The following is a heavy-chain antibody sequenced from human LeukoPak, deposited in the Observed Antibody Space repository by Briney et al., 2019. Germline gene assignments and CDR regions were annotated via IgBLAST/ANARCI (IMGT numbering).Heavy chain of an antibody. CDR3: ARVWVTLSEYYYYYYGMDV. CDR2: IIPIFGAA. D-gene: IGHD2-21*02. Sequence: SVKVSCKASGGTFSSYAISWVRQAPGQGLEWMGGIIPIFGAANYAQKFQGRVTITADESTSTAYMELSSLRSEDTAVYYCARVWVTLSEYYYYYYGMDVWGQGTTVTVSS. CDR1: GGTFSSYA. J-gene: IGHJ6*02. V-gene: IGHV1-69*13.